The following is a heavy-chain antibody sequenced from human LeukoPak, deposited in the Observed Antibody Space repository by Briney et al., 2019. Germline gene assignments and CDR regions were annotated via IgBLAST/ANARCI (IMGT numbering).Heavy chain of an antibody. Sequence: PGGSLRLSCAASGFTFSSYGMHWVRQAPGKGLEWVAFIRYDGSNKYYADSVKGRFTISRDNSKNTLYLQMNSLRAEDTAVYYCAKDLGYCSGGSCYPTPVFDYWGQGTLVTVSS. CDR3: AKDLGYCSGGSCYPTPVFDY. CDR1: GFTFSSYG. J-gene: IGHJ4*02. V-gene: IGHV3-30*02. CDR2: IRYDGSNK. D-gene: IGHD2-15*01.